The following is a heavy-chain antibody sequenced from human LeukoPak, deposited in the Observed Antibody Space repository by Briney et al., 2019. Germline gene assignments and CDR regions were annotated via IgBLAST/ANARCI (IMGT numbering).Heavy chain of an antibody. CDR2: IYPGDSDT. CDR3: ARLSGSRLGYYGSGSYYPPLYYYGMDV. CDR1: GYSFTSYW. J-gene: IGHJ6*02. Sequence: GESLKISCKGSGYSFTSYWIGWVRQMPGKGLEWMGIIYPGDSDTRYSPSFQGQVTISADKSISTAYLQWSSLKASDTAMYYCARLSGSRLGYYGSGSYYPPLYYYGMDVWGQGTTVTVSS. V-gene: IGHV5-51*01. D-gene: IGHD3-10*01.